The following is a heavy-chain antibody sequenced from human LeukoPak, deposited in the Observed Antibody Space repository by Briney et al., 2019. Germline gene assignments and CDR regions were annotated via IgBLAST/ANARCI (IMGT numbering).Heavy chain of an antibody. J-gene: IGHJ3*02. Sequence: ASVKFSCKASGYTFTSYDINWVRQATGQGLEWMGWMNPNSGNTGYAQKFQGRVTMTRNTSISTAYMELSSLRSEDTAVYYCARGTYYYDSSGYYYVDAFDIWGQGTMVTVSS. D-gene: IGHD3-22*01. CDR1: GYTFTSYD. CDR3: ARGTYYYDSSGYYYVDAFDI. CDR2: MNPNSGNT. V-gene: IGHV1-8*01.